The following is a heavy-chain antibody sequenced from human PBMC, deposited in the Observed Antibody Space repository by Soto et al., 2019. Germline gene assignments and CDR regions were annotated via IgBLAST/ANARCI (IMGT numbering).Heavy chain of an antibody. Sequence: TLSLSCTVSGGSISSSSYYWGWIRQHPGKGLEWIGYIYYSGSTYYNPSLKSRVTISVDTSKNQFSLKLSSVTAADTAVYYCAREMHYDFWSGPRRINWFDPWGQGTLVTVSS. V-gene: IGHV4-31*03. CDR2: IYYSGST. J-gene: IGHJ5*02. CDR1: GGSISSSSYY. D-gene: IGHD3-3*01. CDR3: AREMHYDFWSGPRRINWFDP.